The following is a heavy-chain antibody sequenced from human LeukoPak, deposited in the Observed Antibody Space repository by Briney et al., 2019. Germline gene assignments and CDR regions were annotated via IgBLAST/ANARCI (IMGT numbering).Heavy chain of an antibody. CDR1: GFSVTSNY. CDR3: ARDPPAVLLDTYG. V-gene: IGHV3-66*01. D-gene: IGHD2/OR15-2a*01. Sequence: GGSLRLSCTASGFSVTSNYINWVRQAPGKGLEWVSLVYSGGDTYYADSVKGRFTISRDNSKNMVYLQMNRLRAEDTALYYRARDPPAVLLDTYGWGQGTLVTVSS. CDR2: VYSGGDT. J-gene: IGHJ4*02.